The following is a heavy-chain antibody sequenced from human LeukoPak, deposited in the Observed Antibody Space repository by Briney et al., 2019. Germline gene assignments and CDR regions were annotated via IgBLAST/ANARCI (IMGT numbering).Heavy chain of an antibody. J-gene: IGHJ6*02. CDR3: ARDYYDSSGTYYYGMDV. Sequence: ASVKVSCKASGYTFTSYAMNWVRQAPGQGLEWMGWINTNTGNPTYAQGFTGRFVFSLDTSVSTAYLQISSLKAEDTAVYYCARDYYDSSGTYYYGMDVWGQGTTVTVSS. CDR2: INTNTGNP. D-gene: IGHD3-22*01. CDR1: GYTFTSYA. V-gene: IGHV7-4-1*02.